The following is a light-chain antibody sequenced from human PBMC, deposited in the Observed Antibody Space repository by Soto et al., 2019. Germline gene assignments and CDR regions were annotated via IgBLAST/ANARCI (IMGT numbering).Light chain of an antibody. CDR3: QQYNNWLRP. Sequence: MGMTQGPGPLSVSRGERATLSCSASQSVSSNLAWYQQKPGQAPRLLIYGASTRATGIPARFSGSGSGTEFTLNLSSLQSEDFAVYYSQQYNNWLRPFGQGTKVDIK. CDR1: QSVSSN. J-gene: IGKJ1*01. V-gene: IGKV3-15*01. CDR2: GAS.